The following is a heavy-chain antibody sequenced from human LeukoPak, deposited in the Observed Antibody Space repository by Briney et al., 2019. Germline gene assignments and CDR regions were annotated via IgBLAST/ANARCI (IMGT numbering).Heavy chain of an antibody. Sequence: GGSLRLSCAPSGFTLSYYSMNCVPHAPEKGLEWVSYISNSSSTIYYADSVKGRFTISRDNAKNSLYLQMHSLRAEDTAVYYCARTIACDYWGQGTLVAVSS. CDR3: ARTIACDY. J-gene: IGHJ4*02. V-gene: IGHV3-48*01. D-gene: IGHD6-13*01. CDR2: ISNSSSTI. CDR1: GFTLSYYS.